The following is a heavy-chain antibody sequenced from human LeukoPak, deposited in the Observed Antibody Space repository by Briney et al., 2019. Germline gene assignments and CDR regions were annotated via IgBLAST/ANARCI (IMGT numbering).Heavy chain of an antibody. CDR1: GGSISSYY. CDR3: ARFWSGYFGWFDP. Sequence: SETLSLTCTVSGGSISSYYWSWIRQPPGKGLEWIGYIYYSGSTNYNPSLESRVTISVDTSKNQFSLKLSSVTAADTAVYYCARFWSGYFGWFDPWGQGTLVTVSS. CDR2: IYYSGST. D-gene: IGHD3-3*01. V-gene: IGHV4-59*01. J-gene: IGHJ5*02.